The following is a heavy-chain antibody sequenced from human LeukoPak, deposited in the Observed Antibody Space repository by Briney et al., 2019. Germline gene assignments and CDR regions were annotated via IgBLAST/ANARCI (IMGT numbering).Heavy chain of an antibody. D-gene: IGHD2-2*01. Sequence: PGGSLRLSCAASGFTFSTYSTNWVRQAPGKGLEWVSSISSSSSYIYYTDSVKGRFTISRDNAKNSLYLQMNSLRAEDTAVYYCARDSSTIIDYWGQGTLVTVSS. CDR2: ISSSSSYI. CDR1: GFTFSTYS. V-gene: IGHV3-21*01. J-gene: IGHJ4*02. CDR3: ARDSSTIIDY.